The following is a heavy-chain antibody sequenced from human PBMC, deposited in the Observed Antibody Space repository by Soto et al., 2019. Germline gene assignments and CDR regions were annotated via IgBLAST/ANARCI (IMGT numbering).Heavy chain of an antibody. CDR3: ARDPVGFPFDY. D-gene: IGHD2-15*01. CDR1: GFTFSSYA. V-gene: IGHV3-30-3*01. Sequence: QVQLVESGRGVVQPGRSLRLSCAASGFTFSSYAMHWVRQAPGKGLEWVAVISYDGSNKYYADSVKGRFTISRDNSKNTLYLQMNSLRAEDTAVYYCARDPVGFPFDYWGQGTLVTVSS. J-gene: IGHJ4*02. CDR2: ISYDGSNK.